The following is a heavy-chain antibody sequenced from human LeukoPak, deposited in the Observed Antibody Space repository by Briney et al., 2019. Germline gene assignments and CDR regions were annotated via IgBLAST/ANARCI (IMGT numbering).Heavy chain of an antibody. CDR3: AREIRKGYYDSSGSVFDY. V-gene: IGHV3-21*01. Sequence: GGSPRLSCAASGFTFSSYSMNWVRQAPGKGLEWVSSISSSSSYIYYADSVKGRFTISRDNAKNSLYLQMNSLRAEDTAVYYCAREIRKGYYDSSGSVFDYWGQGTLVTVSS. J-gene: IGHJ4*02. CDR1: GFTFSSYS. CDR2: ISSSSSYI. D-gene: IGHD3-22*01.